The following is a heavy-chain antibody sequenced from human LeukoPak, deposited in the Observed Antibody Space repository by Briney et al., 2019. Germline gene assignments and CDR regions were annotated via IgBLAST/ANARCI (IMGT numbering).Heavy chain of an antibody. CDR2: IYYSGST. J-gene: IGHJ4*02. D-gene: IGHD5-12*01. Sequence: PSETLSLTCTVSGGSISSYYWSCIRQPPGKGLEWIGYIYYSGSTNYNPSLKSRVTISVDTSKNQFSLKLSSVTAADTAVYYCARQEGVATTFDYWGQGTLVTVSS. CDR1: GGSISSYY. CDR3: ARQEGVATTFDY. V-gene: IGHV4-59*01.